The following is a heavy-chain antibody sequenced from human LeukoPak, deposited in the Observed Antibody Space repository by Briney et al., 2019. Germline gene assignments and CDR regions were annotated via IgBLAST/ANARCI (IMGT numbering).Heavy chain of an antibody. CDR1: GGSISSGSYY. CDR2: IYTSGST. D-gene: IGHD4-11*01. CDR3: AREVTTPLDYYYYYMDV. Sequence: SQTLSLTCTVSGGSISSGSYYWSWLRQPAGKGLEWIGRIYTSGSTNYNPSLKSRVTISVDTSKNQFSLKLSSVTAADTAVYYCAREVTTPLDYYYYYMDVWGKGTTVTVSS. J-gene: IGHJ6*03. V-gene: IGHV4-61*02.